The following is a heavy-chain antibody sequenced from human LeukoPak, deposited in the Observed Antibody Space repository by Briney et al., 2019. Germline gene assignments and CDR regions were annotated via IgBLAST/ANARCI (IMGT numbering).Heavy chain of an antibody. D-gene: IGHD2-2*01. Sequence: KPSETLSLTCTVSGGSISSSSYYWGWIRQPPGKGLEWIGSIYYSGSTYYNPSLKSRVTISVDTSKNQFSLKLSSVTAADTAVYYCARQREYQLLQYYFDYWGQGTLVTVSS. CDR2: IYYSGST. CDR3: ARQREYQLLQYYFDY. V-gene: IGHV4-39*01. CDR1: GGSISSSSYY. J-gene: IGHJ4*02.